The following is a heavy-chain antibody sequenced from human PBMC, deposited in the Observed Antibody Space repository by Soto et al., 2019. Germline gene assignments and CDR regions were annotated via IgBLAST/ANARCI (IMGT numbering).Heavy chain of an antibody. CDR3: ARPYSSSWSPTRPLNWFDL. V-gene: IGHV1-69*13. Sequence: ASVKVSCKASGGTFSSYAISWVRQAPGQGLEWMGGIIPIFGTANYAQKFQGRVTITADESTSTAYMELSSLRSEDTAVYYCARPYSSSWSPTRPLNWFDLWGQGTLVTVSS. CDR1: GGTFSSYA. CDR2: IIPIFGTA. J-gene: IGHJ5*02. D-gene: IGHD6-13*01.